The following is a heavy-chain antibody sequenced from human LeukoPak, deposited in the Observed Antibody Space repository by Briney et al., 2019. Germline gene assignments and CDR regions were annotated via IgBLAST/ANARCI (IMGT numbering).Heavy chain of an antibody. CDR1: GFTFSSYG. Sequence: GGSLRLSCAASGFTFSSYGMHWVRQAPGKGLEWVAVIWYDGSNKYYADSVKGRFTISRDNSKNTLYLQMNSLRAEDTAVYYCTTIQLWPWAYIDYWGQGTLVTVSS. CDR2: IWYDGSNK. D-gene: IGHD5-18*01. CDR3: TTIQLWPWAYIDY. V-gene: IGHV3-33*01. J-gene: IGHJ4*02.